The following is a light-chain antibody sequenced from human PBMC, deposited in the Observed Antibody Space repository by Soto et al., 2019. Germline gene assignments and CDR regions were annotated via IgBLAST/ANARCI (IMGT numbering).Light chain of an antibody. CDR3: QQYYSYPRP. V-gene: IGKV1-8*01. CDR1: QGISSY. CDR2: ATS. Sequence: AIRITQSPTSLSASPGDRVTITCRASQGISSYLAWYQQKPGKAPKLLIYATSTLQSGVPSRFSGSGSGTDFTLTISCLQSEDFATYYCQQYYSYPRPFGQGAKVDVK. J-gene: IGKJ1*01.